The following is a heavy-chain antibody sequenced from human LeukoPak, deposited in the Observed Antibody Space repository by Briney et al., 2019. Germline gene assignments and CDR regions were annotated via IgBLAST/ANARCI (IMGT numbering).Heavy chain of an antibody. CDR2: INHSGST. J-gene: IGHJ4*02. CDR3: ARGRGENDYGDFGFDY. D-gene: IGHD4-17*01. V-gene: IGHV4-34*01. CDR1: GGSFSGYY. Sequence: SETLSLTCAVYGGSFSGYYWSWIRQPPGKGLEWIGEINHSGSTNYNPSLKSRVTISVDTSQNQFSLKLSSVTAADTAVYYCARGRGENDYGDFGFDYWGQGTLVTVSS.